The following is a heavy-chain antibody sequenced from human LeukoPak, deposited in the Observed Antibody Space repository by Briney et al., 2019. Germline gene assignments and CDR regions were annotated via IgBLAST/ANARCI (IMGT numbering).Heavy chain of an antibody. D-gene: IGHD1-26*01. J-gene: IGHJ3*01. CDR1: GFTFDDYA. Sequence: GRSLRLSCAASGFTFDDYAMHWVRQAPGKGLEWVSGISWNSGSIGYADSVKGRFTISRDNAKNSLYLQMNSLRAEDTAVYYCARDALTPSGSPYEVWGQGTMVTVSS. CDR3: ARDALTPSGSPYEV. CDR2: ISWNSGSI. V-gene: IGHV3-9*01.